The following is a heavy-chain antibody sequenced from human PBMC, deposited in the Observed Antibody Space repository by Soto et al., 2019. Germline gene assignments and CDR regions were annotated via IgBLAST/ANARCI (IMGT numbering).Heavy chain of an antibody. D-gene: IGHD3-16*01. CDR2: ISAYNGNT. J-gene: IGHJ4*02. CDR3: ARGGTPLDC. V-gene: IGHV1-18*01. CDR1: GYTFTNFG. Sequence: QVQLVQSGAEVKKPGASVKVSCKTSGYTFTNFGLSWVRQAPGQGLEWMGWISAYNGNTTYAQNFQGRVTMTTDTHKSTAYMELRSLRSLETAVYYLARGGTPLDCWRQGTLVTVSS.